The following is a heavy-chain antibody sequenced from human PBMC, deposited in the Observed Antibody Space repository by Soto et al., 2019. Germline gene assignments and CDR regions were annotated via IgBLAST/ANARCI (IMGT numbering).Heavy chain of an antibody. J-gene: IGHJ3*02. V-gene: IGHV4-39*01. CDR3: ARSDCSSTSCHDAFDI. CDR1: GGSISSSSYY. Sequence: SETLSLTCTVSGGSISSSSYYWGWIRQPPGKGLEWIGSIYYSGSTYYNPSLKSRVTISVDTSKNQFSLKLSSVTAVDTAVYYCARSDCSSTSCHDAFDIWGQGTMVTVSS. CDR2: IYYSGST. D-gene: IGHD2-2*01.